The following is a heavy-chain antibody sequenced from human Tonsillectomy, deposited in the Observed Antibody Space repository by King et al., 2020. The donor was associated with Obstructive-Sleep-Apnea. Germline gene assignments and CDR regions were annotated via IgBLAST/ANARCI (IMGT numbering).Heavy chain of an antibody. CDR2: ISYAGSNK. CDR3: AKDPGALGYNFDY. D-gene: IGHD1-1*01. V-gene: IGHV3-30*18. Sequence: VQLVESGGGVVQPGRSLRLSCAASGFTFSSYSMHWARQAPGKGLGWGAVISYAGSNKYYADSVKGPFTISRDNSKNSLYLQMNSLGAEDTAVYYCAKDPGALGYNFDYWGQGTLVTVSS. CDR1: GFTFSSYS. J-gene: IGHJ4*02.